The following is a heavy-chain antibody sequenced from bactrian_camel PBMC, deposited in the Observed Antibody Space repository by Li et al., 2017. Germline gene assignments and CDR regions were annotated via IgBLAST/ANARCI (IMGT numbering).Heavy chain of an antibody. D-gene: IGHD1*01. V-gene: IGHV3S67*01. CDR1: GDTVSTLC. CDR3: GPANCRSCYPRN. CDR2: IEDDDIP. Sequence: DVQLVESGGGSVQAGGSLTLSCSVSGDTVSTLCVAWFRQVPGRKRAAVANIEDDDIPHYSDAVKGRFTISRDNAKNTVYLQMNSLRSGDTAQYYCGPANCRSCYPRNRGQGTQVTVS. J-gene: IGHJ4*01.